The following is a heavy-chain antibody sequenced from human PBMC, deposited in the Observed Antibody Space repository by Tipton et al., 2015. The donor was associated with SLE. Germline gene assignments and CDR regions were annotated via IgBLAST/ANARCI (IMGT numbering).Heavy chain of an antibody. CDR2: TYNNDRT. CDR1: GVSIRRNY. D-gene: IGHD1-26*01. Sequence: TLSLTCTVSGVSIRRNYWSWIRLSPGKGLEWIVYTYNNDRTKYNPSLESRVPVSVDTSKNLLSLKLSSVTAADTAVYFCARFHLKSYYEFDSWGQGTLVTVSP. V-gene: IGHV4-59*01. J-gene: IGHJ5*01. CDR3: ARFHLKSYYEFDS.